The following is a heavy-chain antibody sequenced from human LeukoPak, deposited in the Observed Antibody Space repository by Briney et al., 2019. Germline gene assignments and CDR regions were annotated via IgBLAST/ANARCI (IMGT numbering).Heavy chain of an antibody. CDR1: GYTFTSYD. J-gene: IGHJ6*03. D-gene: IGHD6-19*01. CDR2: VNPNSGNT. CDR3: ARVADYYYYYMDV. V-gene: IGHV1-8*01. Sequence: ASVKVSCKASGYTFTSYDINWVRQATGQGLEWMGWVNPNSGNTDYAQRFQGRVTMTRNTSISTAYMELRSLRSEDTAVYYCARVADYYYYYMDVWGKGTTVTVSS.